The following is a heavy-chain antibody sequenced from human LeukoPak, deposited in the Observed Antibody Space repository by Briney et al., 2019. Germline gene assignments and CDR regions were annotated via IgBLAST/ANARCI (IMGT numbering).Heavy chain of an antibody. CDR2: ISGSGDST. CDR3: ARGGLTYRFGVVLPYGGGDDY. V-gene: IGHV3-23*01. CDR1: GFTFSSYA. D-gene: IGHD3-3*01. Sequence: GGSLRLSCAASGFTFSSYAMSWVRQAPGKGLEWVSAISGSGDSTYYADSVKGRFTISRDNAKNSLYLQMNSLRAEDTAVYYCARGGLTYRFGVVLPYGGGDDYWGQEPWSPSPQ. J-gene: IGHJ4*01.